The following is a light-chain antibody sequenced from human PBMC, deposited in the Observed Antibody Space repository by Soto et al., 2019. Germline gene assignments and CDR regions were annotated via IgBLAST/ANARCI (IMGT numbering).Light chain of an antibody. V-gene: IGKV1-6*01. CDR3: LQDFKYPHT. CDR2: VVS. Sequence: AIQMTQSPSSLSASVGDRVTITCRASQDIRNDLGWYQQKPGKAPKLLIYVVSHLQSVVPSRFSGSGFGTDFTLTISGLQPEDFATYYFLQDFKYPHTFGQGTK. J-gene: IGKJ2*01. CDR1: QDIRND.